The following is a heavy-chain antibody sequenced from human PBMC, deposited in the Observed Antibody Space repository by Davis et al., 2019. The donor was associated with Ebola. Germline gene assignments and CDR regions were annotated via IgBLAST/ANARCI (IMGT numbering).Heavy chain of an antibody. CDR2: ISAYNGNT. V-gene: IGHV1-18*01. Sequence: ASVKVSCKASGYTFTSYGISWVRQAPGPGLEWMGWISAYNGNTNYAQKLQGRVTMTTDTSTSTAYMELRSLRSDDTAVYYCARDMGGVIVRYYYYGMDVWGQGTTVTVSS. CDR1: GYTFTSYG. J-gene: IGHJ6*02. CDR3: ARDMGGVIVRYYYYGMDV. D-gene: IGHD3-16*02.